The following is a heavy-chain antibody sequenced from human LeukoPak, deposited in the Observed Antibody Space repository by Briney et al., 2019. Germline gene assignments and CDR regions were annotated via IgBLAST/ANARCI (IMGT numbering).Heavy chain of an antibody. CDR3: ARDYSWSYTQ. CDR2: IHPNSGDT. V-gene: IGHV1-2*06. D-gene: IGHD2-2*02. J-gene: IGHJ4*02. Sequence: ASVKVSCKASGYTFTDYYIHWVRQAPGQGLEWMGLIHPNSGDTYYAQKFRGRVTMTRDTSITTAYVELDRLTSDDTAVYYCARDYSWSYTQWAQGSLVTISS. CDR1: GYTFTDYY.